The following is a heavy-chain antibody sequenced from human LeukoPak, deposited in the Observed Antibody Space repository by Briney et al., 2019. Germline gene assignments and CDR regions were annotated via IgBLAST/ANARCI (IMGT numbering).Heavy chain of an antibody. CDR3: ARAGDGSGSYDNADYDY. D-gene: IGHD3-10*01. V-gene: IGHV4-4*07. CDR1: GGSISGYY. CDR2: IYISGST. Sequence: KSSETLSLTCTVSGGSISGYYWNWIRQPAGKGLEWIGRIYISGSTNYNPSLKSRVTMSIDTSKNQSSLKLSSVTAADTAVYYCARAGDGSGSYDNADYDYWGQGTLVTVSS. J-gene: IGHJ4*02.